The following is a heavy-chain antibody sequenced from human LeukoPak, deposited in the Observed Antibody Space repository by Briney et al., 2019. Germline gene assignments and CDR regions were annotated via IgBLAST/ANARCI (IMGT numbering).Heavy chain of an antibody. CDR1: GYSISSGYY. V-gene: IGHV4-38-2*01. CDR3: ARQRWKLLDHDAFDI. D-gene: IGHD1-26*01. Sequence: SETLSLTCAVSGYSISSGYYWGWIRQPPGKGLEWIGSIYHSGSAYYNPSLKSRVTISVDTSKNQFSLKLSSVTAADTAVYYCARQRWKLLDHDAFDIWGQGTMVTVSS. CDR2: IYHSGSA. J-gene: IGHJ3*02.